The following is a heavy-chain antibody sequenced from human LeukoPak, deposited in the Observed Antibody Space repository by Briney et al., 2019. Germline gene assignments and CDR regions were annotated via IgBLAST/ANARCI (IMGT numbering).Heavy chain of an antibody. CDR1: GFTGSSNY. CDR2: IYSGGST. CDR3: ARGHSEGYFDWFDP. J-gene: IGHJ5*02. V-gene: IGHV3-53*01. D-gene: IGHD6-13*01. Sequence: AGGSLRLSCAASGFTGSSNYMSWVRQAPGEGLEWGSVIYSGGSTYYADSVKGRFTISRDNAKNSLYLQMNSLRAEDTAVYYCARGHSEGYFDWFDPWGQGTLVTVSS.